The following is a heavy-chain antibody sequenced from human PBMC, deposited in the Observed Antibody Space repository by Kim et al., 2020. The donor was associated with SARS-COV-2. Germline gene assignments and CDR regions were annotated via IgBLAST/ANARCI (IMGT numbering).Heavy chain of an antibody. V-gene: IGHV1-46*01. D-gene: IGHD4-4*01. J-gene: IGHJ6*01. CDR2: IHPSGGST. CDR1: GYTFTIYY. CDR3: ARDQTTVSSAPDNYYYGMDV. Sequence: ASVKVSCKASGYTFTIYYMHWVRQAPGQGLEWMGIIHPSGGSTSYAQKFQGRVTMIRDTSTSTVYMELSSLKSEDTAVYYCARDQTTVSSAPDNYYYGMDVGGQGTTVTVSS.